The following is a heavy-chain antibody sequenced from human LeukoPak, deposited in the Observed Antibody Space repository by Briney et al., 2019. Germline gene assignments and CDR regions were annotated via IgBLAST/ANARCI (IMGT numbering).Heavy chain of an antibody. CDR3: ARDFRYSLFDY. Sequence: SQTLSLTCAISGDTVSSNIAAWIWIRQSPWSGLEWLGRTYYRSKWYNDYAVSVKSRITINPDTSRNQFSLQLNSVTPEDTAVYYCARDFRYSLFDYWGQGTLVTVSS. CDR2: TYYRSKWYN. D-gene: IGHD5-18*01. J-gene: IGHJ4*02. CDR1: GDTVSSNIAA. V-gene: IGHV6-1*01.